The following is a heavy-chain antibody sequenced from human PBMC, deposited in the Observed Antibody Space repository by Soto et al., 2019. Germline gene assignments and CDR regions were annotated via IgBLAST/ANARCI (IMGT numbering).Heavy chain of an antibody. CDR2: IYYSGST. D-gene: IGHD2-15*01. J-gene: IGHJ5*02. CDR1: GGSISSGGYY. CDR3: ARDAPIGYCSGGSCFEGWFDP. V-gene: IGHV4-31*03. Sequence: QVQLQESGPGLVKPSQTLSLTCTVSGGSISSGGYYWSWIRQHPGKGLEGIGYIYYSGSTYYNPSPKSRVTKSVDPSNNQFSLKLSSVTAADTAVYYCARDAPIGYCSGGSCFEGWFDPWGQGTLVTVSS.